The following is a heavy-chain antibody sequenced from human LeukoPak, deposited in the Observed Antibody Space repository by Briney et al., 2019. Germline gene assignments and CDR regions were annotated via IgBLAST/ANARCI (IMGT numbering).Heavy chain of an antibody. CDR2: ISSSSSYI. J-gene: IGHJ4*02. CDR3: ASARGDFWTSYYSY. D-gene: IGHD3/OR15-3a*01. Sequence: GGSLRLSCAASGFTFSSYALSWVRQAPGKGLEWVSSISSSSSYIYYADSVEGRFTISRDNAKNSLYLQMNSLRAEDTAVYYCASARGDFWTSYYSYWGQGTLVTVSS. V-gene: IGHV3-21*01. CDR1: GFTFSSYA.